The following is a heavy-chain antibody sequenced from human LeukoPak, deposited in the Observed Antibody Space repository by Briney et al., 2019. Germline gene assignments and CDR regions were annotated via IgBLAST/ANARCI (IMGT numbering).Heavy chain of an antibody. D-gene: IGHD3-22*01. CDR3: ATTPPYYFDTSGRPIAFDI. V-gene: IGHV4-39*07. CDR1: GDSISSSSYS. J-gene: IGHJ3*02. CDR2: MYYSGST. Sequence: SETLSLTCTVSGDSISSSSYSWGWIRQPPGKGLEWIGSMYYSGSTYYNPSLTSRVTISVDTSKNQFSLKLSSVTAADTAVYYCATTPPYYFDTSGRPIAFDIWGQGTMVTVSS.